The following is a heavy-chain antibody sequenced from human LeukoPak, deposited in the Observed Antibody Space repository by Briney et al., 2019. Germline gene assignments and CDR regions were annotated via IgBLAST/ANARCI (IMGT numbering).Heavy chain of an antibody. CDR2: IYYSGST. V-gene: IGHV4-39*02. D-gene: IGHD2-21*02. CDR3: ARDNWVATPGLFDP. J-gene: IGHJ5*02. CDR1: GDSISTSNYF. Sequence: SETLSLTCTVSGDSISTSNYFWGWIRRPPGKGLEWIGSIYYSGSTYYSPSLKSRVTLSVDTSKNQFSLKLNSVTAADTAVYYCARDNWVATPGLFDPWGQGTLVTVSP.